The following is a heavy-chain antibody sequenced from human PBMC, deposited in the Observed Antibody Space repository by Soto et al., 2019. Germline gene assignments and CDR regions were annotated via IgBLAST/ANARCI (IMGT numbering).Heavy chain of an antibody. J-gene: IGHJ5*02. CDR3: TTDLWRIAVVVGSTGYFNP. D-gene: IGHD2-15*01. CDR2: INTYSGKT. Sequence: GASVKGSCKASGYTFGIYSITWVRQAPGQGLEWLGGINTYSGKTYYAQKVQGRVTLTTDTSTSTAYMDMYSLKTEDTAVYYCTTDLWRIAVVVGSTGYFNPWGQGTPVTVSS. CDR1: GYTFGIYS. V-gene: IGHV1-18*01.